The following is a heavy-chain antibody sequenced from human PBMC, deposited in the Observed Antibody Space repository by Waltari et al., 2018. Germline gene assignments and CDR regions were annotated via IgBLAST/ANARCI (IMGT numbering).Heavy chain of an antibody. CDR3: ATVVKTPSGYDY. D-gene: IGHD3-9*01. Sequence: EVQLVESGGGLVKPGGSLRLSCAASGFTFINVWMTWVRQAQGKGMGWVGSIKSKAAGGTIEYAAPVEGRFTISRDDSKNTMYMQMNNLKTEDTAMYYCATVVKTPSGYDYWGQGTLVTVSS. CDR1: GFTFINVW. J-gene: IGHJ4*02. CDR2: IKSKAAGGTI. V-gene: IGHV3-15*01.